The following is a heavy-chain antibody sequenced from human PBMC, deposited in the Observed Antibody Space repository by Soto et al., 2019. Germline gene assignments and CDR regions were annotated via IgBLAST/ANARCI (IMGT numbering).Heavy chain of an antibody. CDR1: GFTLSIFA. CDR2: ISDSGDRT. J-gene: IGHJ3*01. Sequence: EVQLMESGGGLVQPGGSRKLPCASSGFTLSIFAVNWFRQAPGKGLEWVSYISDSGDRTYYADSVKGRFTISRDRSKNTVSLQMDSLRAEDTAVYYCAKDRGIIVKAGDAFDVWGQGTKVTVSS. CDR3: AKDRGIIVKAGDAFDV. V-gene: IGHV3-23*01. D-gene: IGHD3-16*02.